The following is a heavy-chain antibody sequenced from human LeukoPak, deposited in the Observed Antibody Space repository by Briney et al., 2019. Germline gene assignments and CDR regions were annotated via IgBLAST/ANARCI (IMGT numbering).Heavy chain of an antibody. D-gene: IGHD3-3*01. Sequence: PSQTLSLTCTVSGGSISSGSDYWSWIRQPAGKGLEWIGRIYTSGRTNYNPSLKSRVTISVDTSKNQFSLKVSSVTAADSALYFCARQRTSGSASNLRVAQIDSWGQGTLVTVSS. J-gene: IGHJ4*02. CDR3: ARQRTSGSASNLRVAQIDS. CDR1: GGSISSGSDY. CDR2: IYTSGRT. V-gene: IGHV4-61*02.